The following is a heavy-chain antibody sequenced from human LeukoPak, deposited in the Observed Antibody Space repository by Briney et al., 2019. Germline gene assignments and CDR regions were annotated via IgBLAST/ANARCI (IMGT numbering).Heavy chain of an antibody. D-gene: IGHD2-8*01. Sequence: GGSLRLSCAASGFTFSNYWMHWVRQAPGKGLVWVSRIKSDGSSTNYADSVKGRFTISRDNAKNTLYLQMNTLRAEDTAVYYCARDLGGSYYCPKGVCSSDYWGQGTPVTVSS. CDR3: ARDLGGSYYCPKGVCSSDY. V-gene: IGHV3-74*01. CDR2: IKSDGSST. J-gene: IGHJ4*02. CDR1: GFTFSNYW.